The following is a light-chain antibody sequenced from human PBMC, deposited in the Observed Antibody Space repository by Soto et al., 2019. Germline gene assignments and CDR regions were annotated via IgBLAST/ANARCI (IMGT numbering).Light chain of an antibody. J-gene: IGKJ1*01. Sequence: DIVMTQSPDSLAVSLGEGATINCKSSQSVLHSSDNKNYLAWYQQKPRQPPKLIIYWASTRESGVPDRFSGSGSGTDFTLTISSLQAEDVAVYYCQQYYSSPTWTFGQGTKVDIK. CDR3: QQYYSSPTWT. CDR1: QSVLHSSDNKNY. V-gene: IGKV4-1*01. CDR2: WAS.